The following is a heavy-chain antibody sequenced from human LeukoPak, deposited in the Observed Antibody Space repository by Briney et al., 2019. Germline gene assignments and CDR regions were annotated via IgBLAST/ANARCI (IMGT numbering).Heavy chain of an antibody. Sequence: ASVKVSCKASGYTFTNFGISWVRQAPGQGLEWMGWISAYNGDTKYPQTFQGRVAMTTDTSTSTAYMELRSLRSDDTAVYYCARDPRDYWGQGTLVTVSS. CDR3: ARDPRDY. J-gene: IGHJ4*02. CDR1: GYTFTNFG. V-gene: IGHV1-18*01. CDR2: ISAYNGDT.